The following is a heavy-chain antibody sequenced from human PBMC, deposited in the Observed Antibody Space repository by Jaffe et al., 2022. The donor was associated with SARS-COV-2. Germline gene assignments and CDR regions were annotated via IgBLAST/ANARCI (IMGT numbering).Heavy chain of an antibody. Sequence: QVQLVQSGAEVKKPGSSVKVSCKASGGTFSSYAISWVRQAPGQGLEWMGGIIPIFGTANYAQKFQGRVTITADESTSTAYMELSSLRSEDTAVYYCASGVWGYCSGGSCFTRDLDYYYYYGMDVWGQGTTVTVSS. D-gene: IGHD2-15*01. CDR1: GGTFSSYA. CDR3: ASGVWGYCSGGSCFTRDLDYYYYYGMDV. V-gene: IGHV1-69*01. CDR2: IIPIFGTA. J-gene: IGHJ6*02.